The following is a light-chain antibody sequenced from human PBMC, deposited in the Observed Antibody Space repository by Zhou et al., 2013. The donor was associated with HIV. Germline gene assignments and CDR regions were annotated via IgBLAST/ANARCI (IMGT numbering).Light chain of an antibody. V-gene: IGKV1-39*01. CDR3: QQSHSIPFT. Sequence: DIQMTQSPASLSASVGDRVTITCRASQSISRYLSWCQQKPGKAPKLLIYAASILQSGVPSRFSGSGSGTDFTLTINSLQPEDFGTYYCQQSHSIPFTFGQGTKLEIK. J-gene: IGKJ2*01. CDR1: QSISRY. CDR2: AAS.